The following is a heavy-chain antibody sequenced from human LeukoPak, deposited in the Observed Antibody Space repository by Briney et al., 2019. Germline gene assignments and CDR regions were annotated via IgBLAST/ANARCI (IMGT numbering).Heavy chain of an antibody. D-gene: IGHD5-18*01. CDR3: ARVTHTELSTWFDP. V-gene: IGHV1-69*13. CDR2: IIPIFGTA. Sequence: SVKVSCKASGYTFTGYYMHWVRQAPGQGLEWMGGIIPIFGTANYAQKFQGRVTITADESTTTAYMELSSLRSEDTAVYYCARVTHTELSTWFDPWGQGTLVTVSS. J-gene: IGHJ5*02. CDR1: GYTFTGYY.